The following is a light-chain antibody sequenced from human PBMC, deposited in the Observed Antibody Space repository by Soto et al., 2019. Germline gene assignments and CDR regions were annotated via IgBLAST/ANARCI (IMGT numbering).Light chain of an antibody. CDR1: ASNIGSNF. CDR2: TNS. Sequence: QSALTQPPSASGPPGHRVTISCSGRASNIGSNFVSWYQVVPGTAPKLLIYTNSHRPSGVPDRFSGSRSGTSASLDISGLHSDDEADYFCATWDDNVKGPVFGGGTKVTVL. CDR3: ATWDDNVKGPV. V-gene: IGLV1-44*01. J-gene: IGLJ2*01.